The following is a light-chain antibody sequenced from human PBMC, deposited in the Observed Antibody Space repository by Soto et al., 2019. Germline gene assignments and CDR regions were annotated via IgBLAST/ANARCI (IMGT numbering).Light chain of an antibody. J-gene: IGKJ1*01. V-gene: IGKV1-8*01. CDR1: QGISSY. CDR2: AAS. CDR3: QQYYSYPRT. Sequence: ALRITHSPSSLSATTGDRVTITCRASQGISSYLAWYQQKPGKAPKLLIYAASTLQSGVPSRFSGSGSGTDSTLTISCLQSEDFATYYCQQYYSYPRTFGQGTKVDIK.